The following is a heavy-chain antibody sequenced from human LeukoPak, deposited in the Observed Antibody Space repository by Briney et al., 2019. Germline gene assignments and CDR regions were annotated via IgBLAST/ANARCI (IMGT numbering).Heavy chain of an antibody. CDR2: IYYSGST. J-gene: IGHJ3*01. Sequence: SETLSLTCTVSGGSISSGDYYWSWIRQHPGKGREGIGYIYYSGSTYYNPSLKSRVTISVDTSQNQFSLKLSSVTAADTAVYSRAREANYGVRRGFDVWGQGTMVTVSS. CDR3: AREANYGVRRGFDV. CDR1: GGSISSGDYY. V-gene: IGHV4-31*03. D-gene: IGHD4-17*01.